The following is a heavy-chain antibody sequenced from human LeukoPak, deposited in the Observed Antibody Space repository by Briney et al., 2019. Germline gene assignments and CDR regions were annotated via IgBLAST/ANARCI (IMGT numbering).Heavy chain of an antibody. V-gene: IGHV4-39*01. CDR2: IYYSGST. Sequence: SETLSLTCTVFGGSISSSSYYWGWIRQPPGKGLEWIGSIYYSGSTYYNPSLKSRVTISVDTSKNQFSLKLSSVTAADTAVYYCARHVVYDYVWGSYLNSYYFDYWGQGTLVTVSS. CDR1: GGSISSSSYY. CDR3: ARHVVYDYVWGSYLNSYYFDY. J-gene: IGHJ4*02. D-gene: IGHD3-16*02.